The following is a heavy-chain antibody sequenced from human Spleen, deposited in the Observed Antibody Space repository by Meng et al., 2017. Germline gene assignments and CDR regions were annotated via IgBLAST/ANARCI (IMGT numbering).Heavy chain of an antibody. D-gene: IGHD1-26*01. CDR1: GASHSNSICF. J-gene: IGHJ5*02. V-gene: IGHV4-39*07. CDR3: ARDCRHLGPSPFDP. CDR2: IQNSGSI. Sequence: QRPVQDSGPGLVKASQTLSLTCSVSGASHSNSICFWGWLRQPPGKTLEWIGSIQNSGSISYNPSLQSRVNISMDTSKNQVSLKLTSVTAADTAVYYCARDCRHLGPSPFDPWGQGTLVTVSS.